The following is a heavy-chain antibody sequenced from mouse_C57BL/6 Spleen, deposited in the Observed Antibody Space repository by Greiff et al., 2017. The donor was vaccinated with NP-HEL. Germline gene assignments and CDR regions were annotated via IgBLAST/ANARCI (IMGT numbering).Heavy chain of an antibody. J-gene: IGHJ4*01. V-gene: IGHV1-64*01. Sequence: QVQLQQPGAELVKPGASVKLSCKASGYTFTSYWVHWVKQRPGQGLEWIGMIHPNSGSTNYNEKFKSKATLTVDKSSSTAYMQLSSLTSEDSAVYYCARGGSSSYAMDYWGQGTSVTVSS. CDR2: IHPNSGST. CDR1: GYTFTSYW. CDR3: ARGGSSSYAMDY. D-gene: IGHD1-1*01.